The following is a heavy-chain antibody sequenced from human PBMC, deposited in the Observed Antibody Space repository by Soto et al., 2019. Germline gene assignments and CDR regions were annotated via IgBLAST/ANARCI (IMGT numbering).Heavy chain of an antibody. J-gene: IGHJ4*02. Sequence: SETLSLTCAVSGGSISSSNWWSWVRQPPGKGLEWIGEIYHSGSTNYNPSLKSRVTISVDKSKNQFSLKLSSVTAADTAVYYCPRYRIAAAGYFDYWGQGTLVTVSS. CDR2: IYHSGST. V-gene: IGHV4-4*02. CDR1: GGSISSSNW. CDR3: PRYRIAAAGYFDY. D-gene: IGHD6-13*01.